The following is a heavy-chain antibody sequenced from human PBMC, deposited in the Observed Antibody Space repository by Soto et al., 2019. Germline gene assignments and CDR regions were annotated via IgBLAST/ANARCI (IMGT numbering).Heavy chain of an antibody. CDR1: GFPFSSYT. V-gene: IGHV3-21*02. CDR2: ITTAATRNI. CDR3: ARDDPIFGAIPRMDI. D-gene: IGHD3-3*01. J-gene: IGHJ6*02. Sequence: EVQLVESGGSLVNPGGSLRLSCSASGFPFSSYTMYWVRQAPGKGLEWVSSITTAATRNIFYADSVKGRFTISRDNANNMLDLHMNNGRVEDTAVYYCARDDPIFGAIPRMDIWGQGTTVTVSS.